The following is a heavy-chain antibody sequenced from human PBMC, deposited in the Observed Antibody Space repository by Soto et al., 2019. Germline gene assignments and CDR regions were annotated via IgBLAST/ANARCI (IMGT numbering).Heavy chain of an antibody. CDR2: IYYSGST. V-gene: IGHV4-31*03. CDR3: AGYCSSTSCYTGTDY. CDR1: GGSISSGGYY. Sequence: QVQLQESGPGLVKPSQTLSLTCTVSGGSISSGGYYWSWIRQHPGKGLEWIGYIYYSGSTYYNPSLNSRVTISVDTAKNQFSLKLSSVTAADTAVYYCAGYCSSTSCYTGTDYWGQGTLVTVSS. J-gene: IGHJ4*02. D-gene: IGHD2-2*02.